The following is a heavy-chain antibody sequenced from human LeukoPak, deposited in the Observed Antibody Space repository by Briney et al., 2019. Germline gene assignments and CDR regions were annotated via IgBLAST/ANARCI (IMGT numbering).Heavy chain of an antibody. Sequence: PGGSLRLSCAASGFTFSTFVMNWVRQAPGKGLEWVSAISGGGESIYYADSVKGRFTTSRDNSKNTLYLQMNSLRAEDTAVYYCAKGEGGYCSSTSCSTYFDYWGQGTLVTVSS. J-gene: IGHJ4*02. V-gene: IGHV3-23*01. CDR1: GFTFSTFV. D-gene: IGHD2-2*01. CDR3: AKGEGGYCSSTSCSTYFDY. CDR2: ISGGGESI.